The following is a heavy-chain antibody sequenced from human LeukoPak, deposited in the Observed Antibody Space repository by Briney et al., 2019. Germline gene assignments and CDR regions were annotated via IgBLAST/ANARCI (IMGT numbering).Heavy chain of an antibody. Sequence: GGSPRLSCAASGFTFSSYSMNWVRQAPGKGLEWVSSISSSSSYIYYADSVKGRFTISRDNAKNSLYLQMNSLRAEDTAVYYCAMGGYYDSSGYPTSDYWGQGTLVTVSS. D-gene: IGHD3-22*01. CDR3: AMGGYYDSSGYPTSDY. CDR2: ISSSSSYI. V-gene: IGHV3-21*01. J-gene: IGHJ4*02. CDR1: GFTFSSYS.